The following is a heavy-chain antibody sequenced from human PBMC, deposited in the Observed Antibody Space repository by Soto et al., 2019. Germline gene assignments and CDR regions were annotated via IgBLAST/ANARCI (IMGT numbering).Heavy chain of an antibody. CDR1: GYTFTRYD. CDR3: ATHGPFSSCYYFDS. Sequence: ASVKVSCKASGYTFTRYDINWVRQATGQGLEWMGWMNPNSGNTGYAQKFQGRVTMTRNTSISTAYMELSSLRSEDTAVYYCATHGPFSSCYYFDSWGQGTLVTVSS. D-gene: IGHD6-13*01. CDR2: MNPNSGNT. V-gene: IGHV1-8*01. J-gene: IGHJ4*02.